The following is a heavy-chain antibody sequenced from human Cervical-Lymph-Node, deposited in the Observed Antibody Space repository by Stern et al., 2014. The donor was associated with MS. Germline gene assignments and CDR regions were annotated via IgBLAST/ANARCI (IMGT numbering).Heavy chain of an antibody. CDR3: ARGNWNYEGMGY. CDR2: IWYDGNKK. D-gene: IGHD1-7*01. J-gene: IGHJ4*02. Sequence: QVQLVQSGGGVVQPGRSLRLSCAASGFTFSNYGMHWVRQAPGKGLEWLAVIWYDGNKKYYAGSVKGRFTISRDKSKNTLFLQMSSLTAEDTALYYCARGNWNYEGMGYWGQGTLVTVSS. V-gene: IGHV3-33*01. CDR1: GFTFSNYG.